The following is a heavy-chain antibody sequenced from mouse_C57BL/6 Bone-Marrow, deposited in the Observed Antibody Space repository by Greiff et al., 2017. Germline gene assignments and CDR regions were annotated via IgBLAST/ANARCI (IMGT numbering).Heavy chain of an antibody. Sequence: VQLQQSGPELVKPGASVKISCKASGYAFSSSWMNWVKQRPGKGLEWIGRIYPGDGDTNYNGKFKGKATLTADKSSSTAYMQLSSLTSEDSAVYFCARGITTVVMDYAMDYWGQGTSVTVSS. CDR1: GYAFSSSW. J-gene: IGHJ4*01. CDR2: IYPGDGDT. D-gene: IGHD1-1*01. V-gene: IGHV1-82*01. CDR3: ARGITTVVMDYAMDY.